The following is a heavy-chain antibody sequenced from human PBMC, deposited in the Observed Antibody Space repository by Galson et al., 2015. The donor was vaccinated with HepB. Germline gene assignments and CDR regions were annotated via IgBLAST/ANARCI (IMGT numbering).Heavy chain of an antibody. Sequence: SVKVSCKVSGYTLTELSMHWVRQAPGKGLEWMGGFDPEDGETIYAQKFQGRVTMTEDTSTDTAYMELSSLRSEDTAVYYCASSHRMVAATSQLGFYYYYGMDVWGQGTTVTVSS. CDR1: GYTLTELS. J-gene: IGHJ6*02. CDR3: ASSHRMVAATSQLGFYYYYGMDV. CDR2: FDPEDGET. D-gene: IGHD2-15*01. V-gene: IGHV1-24*01.